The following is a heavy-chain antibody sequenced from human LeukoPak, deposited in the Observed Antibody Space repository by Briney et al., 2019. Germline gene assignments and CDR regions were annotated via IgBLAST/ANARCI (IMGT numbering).Heavy chain of an antibody. CDR2: IYYSGST. D-gene: IGHD1-26*01. CDR3: ARVRSGSYWEDAFDI. Sequence: SETLSLTCTVSGGSISSYYWSWIRQPPGKGLEWIGYIYYSGSTNYNPSLKSRVTISVDTSKNQFSLKLSSVTAADTAVYYCARVRSGSYWEDAFDIWGQGTMVTVSS. J-gene: IGHJ3*02. CDR1: GGSISSYY. V-gene: IGHV4-59*01.